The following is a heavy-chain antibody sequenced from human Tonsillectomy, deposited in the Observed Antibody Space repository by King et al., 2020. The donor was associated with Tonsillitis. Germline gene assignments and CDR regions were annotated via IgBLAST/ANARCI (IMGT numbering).Heavy chain of an antibody. Sequence: MQLQESGPGLVKPSETLSLTCTVSSGSISSASYYWGWIRLPPGMGLEWIGRVYYSGSTHYNPSLKSRVTISVDTSKNQFSLKLSSVTAADTAVYYCARIQWLANYYYYYMDVWGKGTTVTVSS. CDR1: SGSISSASYY. CDR2: VYYSGST. D-gene: IGHD6-19*01. CDR3: ARIQWLANYYYYYMDV. J-gene: IGHJ6*03. V-gene: IGHV4-39*01.